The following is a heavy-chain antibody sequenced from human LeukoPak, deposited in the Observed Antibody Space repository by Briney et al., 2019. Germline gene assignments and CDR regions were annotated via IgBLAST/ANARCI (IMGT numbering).Heavy chain of an antibody. CDR1: GFTFSSYA. CDR3: AKDLPHSVVGTTPFDY. CDR2: ISGRGGST. D-gene: IGHD1-26*01. V-gene: IGHV3-23*01. Sequence: GGSLRLSCAASGFTFSSYAMSWVRQAPGKGLEWVSAISGRGGSTYHADSVRGRFTISRDNSKNTLFLQMNSLRAEDTAIYYCAKDLPHSVVGTTPFDYWGQGTLVTVSS. J-gene: IGHJ4*02.